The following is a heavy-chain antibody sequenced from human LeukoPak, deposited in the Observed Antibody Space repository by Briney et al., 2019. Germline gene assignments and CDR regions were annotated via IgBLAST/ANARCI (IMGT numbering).Heavy chain of an antibody. CDR1: GFTFSNAW. J-gene: IGHJ4*02. CDR2: IKRKTDGGTT. Sequence: PGGSLRLSCAASGFTFSNAWMSWVRQAPGKGLEWVGRIKRKTDGGTTDYAAPVKGRFTISRDDSKNTLYLQMNSLKTEDTAVYYCTTAVWFGELLCDYWGQGTLVTVSS. CDR3: TTAVWFGELLCDY. V-gene: IGHV3-15*01. D-gene: IGHD3-10*01.